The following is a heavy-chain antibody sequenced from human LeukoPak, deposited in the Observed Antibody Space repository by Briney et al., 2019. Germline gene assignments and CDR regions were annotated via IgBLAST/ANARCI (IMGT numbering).Heavy chain of an antibody. CDR3: ARARLYCSGGSCYYYYGMDV. Sequence: GASVKVSCKASGYTLTSYGISWVRQAPGQGLEWMGWISAYNGNTNYAQKLQGRVTMTTDTSTSTAYMELRGLRSDDTAVYYCARARLYCSGGSCYYYYGMDVWGQGTTVTVSS. CDR1: GYTLTSYG. CDR2: ISAYNGNT. D-gene: IGHD2-15*01. V-gene: IGHV1-18*01. J-gene: IGHJ6*02.